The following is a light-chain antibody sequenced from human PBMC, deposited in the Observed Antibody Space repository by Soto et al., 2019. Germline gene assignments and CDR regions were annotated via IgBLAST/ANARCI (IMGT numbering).Light chain of an antibody. J-gene: IGLJ1*01. CDR2: EAT. CDR1: SSDGAIYNY. Sequence: QAALTPPASVSGSPVLSITISCTGTSSDGAIYNYLSCYQQQPGKAPKVMIYEATNLASGVSNRVSRARAATTAALTTSALPAVDEPDYPCSSHTGSSNYVLRSGTTAT. CDR3: SSHTGSSNYV. V-gene: IGLV2-14*01.